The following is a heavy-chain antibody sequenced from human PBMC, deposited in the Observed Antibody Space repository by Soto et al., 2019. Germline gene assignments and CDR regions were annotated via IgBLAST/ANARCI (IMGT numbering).Heavy chain of an antibody. V-gene: IGHV3-21*01. D-gene: IGHD2-2*01. CDR3: ARDGEYQLLRPFDY. Sequence: LRLSCAASGFTFSSYSMNWVRQAPGKGLEWGSSISSSSSYIYYADSVKGRFTISRDNAKNSLYLQMNSLRAEDTAVYYCARDGEYQLLRPFDYWGQGTLVTVSS. CDR2: ISSSSSYI. CDR1: GFTFSSYS. J-gene: IGHJ4*02.